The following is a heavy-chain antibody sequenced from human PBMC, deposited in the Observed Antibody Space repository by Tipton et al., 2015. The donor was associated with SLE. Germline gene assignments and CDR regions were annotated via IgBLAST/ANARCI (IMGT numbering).Heavy chain of an antibody. V-gene: IGHV4-38-2*01. CDR2: IYYSGST. CDR1: GYSISSGYY. J-gene: IGHJ4*02. CDR3: SSFDY. Sequence: LRLSCAVSGYSISSGYYWGWIRQPPGKGLEWIGSIYYSGSTYYNPSLKSRVTISVDTSKNQFSLKLSSVTAADTAVYYCSSFDYWGQGTLVTVSS.